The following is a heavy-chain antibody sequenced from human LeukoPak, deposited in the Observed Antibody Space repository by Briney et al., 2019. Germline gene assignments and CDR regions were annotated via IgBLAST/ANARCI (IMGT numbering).Heavy chain of an antibody. CDR3: ARQPYDILTGYHYYFDY. CDR2: IYYSGST. V-gene: IGHV4-39*01. J-gene: IGHJ4*02. CDR1: GGSISSSSYY. Sequence: SETLSLTCTVSGGSISSSSYYWGWIRQPPGKGLEWIGRIYYSGSTYYNPSLKSRVTISVDTSKNQFSLKLSSVTAADTAVYYCARQPYDILTGYHYYFDYWGQGTLVTVSS. D-gene: IGHD3-9*01.